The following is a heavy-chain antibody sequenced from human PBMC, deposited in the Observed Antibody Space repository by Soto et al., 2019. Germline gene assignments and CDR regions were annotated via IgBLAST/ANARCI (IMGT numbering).Heavy chain of an antibody. CDR3: ARDPPGDYFYYYYGMDV. CDR1: GGTFSSYT. V-gene: IGHV1-69*08. CDR2: IIPILGIA. J-gene: IGHJ6*02. D-gene: IGHD4-17*01. Sequence: QVQLVQSGAEVKKPGSSVKVSCKASGGTFSSYTISWVRQAPGQGLEWMGRIIPILGIANYAQKFQGRVTITADKSTSTAYMELSSLRSEDTAVYYCARDPPGDYFYYYYGMDVWGQGTTVTVSS.